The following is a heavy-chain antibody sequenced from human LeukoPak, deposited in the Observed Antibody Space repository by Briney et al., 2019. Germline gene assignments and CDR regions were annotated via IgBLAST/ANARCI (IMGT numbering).Heavy chain of an antibody. CDR2: INYSGIT. Sequence: SETLSLTCTVSGGSISSSSHYWGWIRQPPGKGLEWIGSINYSGITYYNPSLKSRLTISIDTSKNQFSLKLSSVTAAGTAVYYCARREYYDSSGYYSWGQGTLVTVSS. V-gene: IGHV4-39*07. CDR3: ARREYYDSSGYYS. J-gene: IGHJ4*02. CDR1: GGSISSSSHY. D-gene: IGHD3-22*01.